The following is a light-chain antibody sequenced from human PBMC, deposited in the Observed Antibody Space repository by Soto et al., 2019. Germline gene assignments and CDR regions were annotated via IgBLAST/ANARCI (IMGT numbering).Light chain of an antibody. CDR3: QHFVNYLKWT. Sequence: EIVLTQPPGTLSLSPGERATLSCRASQSFSSTYLIWYQQKPGQAPRLLIYGASSRATGVPDRFSGGGSGTDFTLTISRLEPEDLAVYYCQHFVNYLKWTFGPGIKVEIX. V-gene: IGKV3-20*01. J-gene: IGKJ1*01. CDR2: GAS. CDR1: QSFSSTY.